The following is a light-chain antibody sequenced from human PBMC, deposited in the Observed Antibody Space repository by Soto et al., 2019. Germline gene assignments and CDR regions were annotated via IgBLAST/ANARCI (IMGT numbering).Light chain of an antibody. CDR1: HSVSSK. J-gene: IGKJ4*01. V-gene: IGKV3-15*01. CDR2: GAA. Sequence: EIVMTQSPATLSVSVGERATLSCRASHSVSSKLAWYQQKPGQAPRLLLYGAATRATDIPARFSGSGSGTEFTLTIISLQSEDFAVYYYQQYNDWPPQLTFGGGTKVEIK. CDR3: QQYNDWPPQLT.